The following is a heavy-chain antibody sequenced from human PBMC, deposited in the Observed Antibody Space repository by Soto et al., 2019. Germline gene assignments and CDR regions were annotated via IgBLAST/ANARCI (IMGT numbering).Heavy chain of an antibody. CDR1: GGSISSSSYY. D-gene: IGHD6-13*01. Sequence: QLQLQESGPGLVKPSETLSLTCTVSGGSISSSSYYWGWIRQPPGKGLEWIGSIYYSGSTYYNPSLKSRVTISVDTSKNQFSLKLSSVTAADTAVYYCARPRIAAAGYYFDYWGQGTLVTVSS. J-gene: IGHJ4*02. CDR2: IYYSGST. V-gene: IGHV4-39*01. CDR3: ARPRIAAAGYYFDY.